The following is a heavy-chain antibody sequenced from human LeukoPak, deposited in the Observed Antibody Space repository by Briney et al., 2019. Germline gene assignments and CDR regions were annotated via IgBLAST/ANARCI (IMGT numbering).Heavy chain of an antibody. J-gene: IGHJ4*02. CDR1: GGSISSYY. CDR2: IYYSGST. CDR3: ARVYSSGSVDY. V-gene: IGHV4-59*01. D-gene: IGHD6-19*01. Sequence: SETLSLTYTVSGGSISSYYWSWIRQPPGKGLEWIGYIYYSGSTNYNPSLKSRVTISVDTSKNQFSLKLSSVTAADTAVYYCARVYSSGSVDYWGQGTLVTVSS.